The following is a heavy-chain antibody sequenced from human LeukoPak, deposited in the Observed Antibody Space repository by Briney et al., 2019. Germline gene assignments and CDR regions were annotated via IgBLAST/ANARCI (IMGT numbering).Heavy chain of an antibody. Sequence: SETLSLTCTVSGGSISSSSYYWGWIRQPPGTGLEWIGSIYYSGSTYYNPSLKSRVTISVDTSKNQFSLKLSSVTAADTAVYYCASTPYYIAVAGLFDYWGQGTLVTVSS. V-gene: IGHV4-39*01. CDR2: IYYSGST. D-gene: IGHD6-19*01. J-gene: IGHJ4*02. CDR3: ASTPYYIAVAGLFDY. CDR1: GGSISSSSYY.